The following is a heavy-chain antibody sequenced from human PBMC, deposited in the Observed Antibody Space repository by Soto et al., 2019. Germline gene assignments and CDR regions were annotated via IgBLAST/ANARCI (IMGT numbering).Heavy chain of an antibody. Sequence: ASVKVSCKSSGYTFTDFYIRWVRQVPGQGLEWVGWINPKNGGINYAQKFQGRVTMTRDTSVNTSCMDLNRLNFDDSAIYYCVRGRSVLYLDLWGRGTQVTVSS. V-gene: IGHV1-2*02. CDR1: GYTFTDFY. CDR2: INPKNGGI. CDR3: VRGRSVLYLDL. J-gene: IGHJ1*01. D-gene: IGHD2-2*02.